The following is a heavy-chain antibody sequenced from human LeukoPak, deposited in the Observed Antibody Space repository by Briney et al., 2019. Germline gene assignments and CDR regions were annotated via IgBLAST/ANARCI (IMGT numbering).Heavy chain of an antibody. CDR3: ARDSYGSSGYYYVSDY. J-gene: IGHJ4*02. CDR2: ISYSSSAI. V-gene: IGHV3-48*02. CDR1: GFTFSTYS. D-gene: IGHD3-22*01. Sequence: GGSLRLSCAASGFTFSTYSMNWVRQAPGKGLEWVSYISYSSSAIYYADSVKGRFTISRDNAKHSLYLRMNSLRDEDTAVYYCARDSYGSSGYYYVSDYWGQGTLVTVSS.